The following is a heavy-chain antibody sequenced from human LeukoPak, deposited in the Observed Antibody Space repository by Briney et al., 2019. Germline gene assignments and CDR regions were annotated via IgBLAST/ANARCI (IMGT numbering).Heavy chain of an antibody. D-gene: IGHD3-3*01. J-gene: IGHJ5*02. CDR3: ARDRDDLWSGYPKMFDP. V-gene: IGHV3-48*01. CDR2: ISSSSSTI. Sequence: QPGGSLRLSCAASVFTFSSYSMNWVRQAPGKGLEWVSYISSSSSTIYYADSVKGRFTISRDNAKNSLYLQMNSLRAEDTAVYYCARDRDDLWSGYPKMFDPWGQGTLVTVSS. CDR1: VFTFSSYS.